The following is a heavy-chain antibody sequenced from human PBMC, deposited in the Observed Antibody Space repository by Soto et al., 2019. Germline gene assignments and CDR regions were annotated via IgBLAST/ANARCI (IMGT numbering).Heavy chain of an antibody. J-gene: IGHJ5*02. Sequence: PSETLSLTCTVSGGSISSSSYYWGWIRQPPGKGLEWIGSIYYSGSTYYNPSLKSRVTISVDTSKNQFSLKLSSVTAADTAVYYCARLDYRNSNWFDPWGQGTLVTVSS. CDR3: ARLDYRNSNWFDP. V-gene: IGHV4-39*01. CDR1: GGSISSSSYY. D-gene: IGHD4-4*01. CDR2: IYYSGST.